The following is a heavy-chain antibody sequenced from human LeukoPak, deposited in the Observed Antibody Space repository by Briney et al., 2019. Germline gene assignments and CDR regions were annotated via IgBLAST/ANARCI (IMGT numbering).Heavy chain of an antibody. J-gene: IGHJ4*02. CDR3: ARSRRVAATRRPHFDY. Sequence: PSETLSLTCAVYGGSFNGYYWSWIRQPPGKGLEWIGEINHSGSTNYNPSLKSRVTISVDTSKNQFSLKLSSVTAADAAVYYCARSRRVAATRRPHFDYWGQGTLVTVSS. CDR2: INHSGST. V-gene: IGHV4-34*01. D-gene: IGHD2-15*01. CDR1: GGSFNGYY.